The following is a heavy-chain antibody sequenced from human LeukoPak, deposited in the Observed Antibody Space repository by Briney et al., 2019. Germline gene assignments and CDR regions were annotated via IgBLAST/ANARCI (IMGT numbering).Heavy chain of an antibody. V-gene: IGHV1-69*13. CDR1: GYTFTAYY. J-gene: IGHJ3*02. D-gene: IGHD1-26*01. CDR3: AREWEALAAFDI. Sequence: SVKVSCKASGYTFTAYYIHWVRQAPGQGLEWMGGIIPIFGTANYAQKFQGRVTITADESTSTAYMELSSLRSEDTAVYYCAREWEALAAFDIWGQGTMVTVSS. CDR2: IIPIFGTA.